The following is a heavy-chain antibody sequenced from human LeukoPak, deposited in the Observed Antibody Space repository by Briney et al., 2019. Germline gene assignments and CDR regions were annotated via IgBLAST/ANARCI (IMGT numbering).Heavy chain of an antibody. J-gene: IGHJ3*02. CDR3: ARDYYGSGSVGSAFDI. CDR2: LYSGGRT. CDR1: GFTVSSNY. V-gene: IGHV3-66*01. Sequence: PGGSLRLSCAASGFTVSSNYMSWVRQAPGKGLEWVSVLYSGGRTYYADSVKGRFTISRDNSKNTLYLQMNSLRAEDTAVYYCARDYYGSGSVGSAFDIWGQGTMVTVSS. D-gene: IGHD3-10*01.